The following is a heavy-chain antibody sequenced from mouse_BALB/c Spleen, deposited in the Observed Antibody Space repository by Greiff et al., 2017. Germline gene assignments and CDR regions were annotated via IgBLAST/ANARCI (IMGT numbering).Heavy chain of an antibody. V-gene: IGHV5-6*02. Sequence: EVMLVESGGHLVKPGGSLKLSCAASGFTFSSYGMSWVRQTPDKRLEWVATISSGGSYTYYPDSVKGRFTISRDNAKNTLYLQMSSLKSEDTAMYYCARRGDGNYSYYFDYWGQGTTLTVSS. D-gene: IGHD2-1*01. CDR2: ISSGGSYT. CDR3: ARRGDGNYSYYFDY. J-gene: IGHJ2*01. CDR1: GFTFSSYG.